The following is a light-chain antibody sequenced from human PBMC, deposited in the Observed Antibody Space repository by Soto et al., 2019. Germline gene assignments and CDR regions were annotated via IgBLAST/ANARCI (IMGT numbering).Light chain of an antibody. Sequence: QSALTQPPSASGSPGQSVTISCTGTSSDVGGYNFVSWYQQYPGKVPKLMVYEVNKRTSGVPDRFSGSKSGNTASLAVSGLQAKDEADYYCTSYAGGNNVFGTGTKLTVL. V-gene: IGLV2-8*01. CDR2: EVN. J-gene: IGLJ1*01. CDR1: SSDVGGYNF. CDR3: TSYAGGNNV.